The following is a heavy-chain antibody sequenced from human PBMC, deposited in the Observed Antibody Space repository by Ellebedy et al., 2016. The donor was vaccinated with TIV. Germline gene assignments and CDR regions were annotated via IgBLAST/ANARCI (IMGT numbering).Heavy chain of an antibody. V-gene: IGHV3-23*01. CDR3: ARDPGGYTLAF. Sequence: GESLKISCAASGFTFGCCAMSWVRQAPGKGLEWVSVISNGGDTTYADSVKGRFTISRDNSKNTLYLQMDSLRPEDTAIYYCARDPGGYTLAFWGQGTLVTVSS. CDR2: ISNGGDTT. CDR1: GFTFGCCA. D-gene: IGHD5-24*01. J-gene: IGHJ4*02.